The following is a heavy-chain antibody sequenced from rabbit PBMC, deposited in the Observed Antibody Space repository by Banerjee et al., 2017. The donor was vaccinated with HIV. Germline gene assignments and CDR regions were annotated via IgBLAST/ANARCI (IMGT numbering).Heavy chain of an antibody. CDR1: GFSFSSYY. D-gene: IGHD4-1*01. V-gene: IGHV1S45*01. CDR2: INTSTGNN. J-gene: IGHJ4*01. CDR3: ARDLAGVIGWNFNL. Sequence: QEQLVESGGDLVKPEGSLTLTCTASGFSFSSYYMCWVRQAPGKGLEWIACINTSTGNNVYASWAKGRFTISKASWTTVTLQMTSLTAADTASYFCARDLAGVIGWNFNLWGQGTLVTVS.